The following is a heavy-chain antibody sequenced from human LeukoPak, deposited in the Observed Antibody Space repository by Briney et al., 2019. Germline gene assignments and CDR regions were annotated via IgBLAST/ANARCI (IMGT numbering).Heavy chain of an antibody. D-gene: IGHD2-8*01. V-gene: IGHV4-39*01. CDR2: IYYSGST. Sequence: LRLSCAASGFTFSDYYMSWIRQAPGKGLEWIGSIYYSGSTYYNPSLKSRVTISVDTSKNQFSLKLSSVTAADTAVYYCARRQMDRGFDYWGQGTLVTVSS. CDR3: ARRQMDRGFDY. CDR1: GFTFSDYY. J-gene: IGHJ4*02.